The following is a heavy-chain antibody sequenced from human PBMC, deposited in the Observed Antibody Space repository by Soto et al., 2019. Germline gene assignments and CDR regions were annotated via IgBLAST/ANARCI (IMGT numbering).Heavy chain of an antibody. CDR2: ISTTSFTI. D-gene: IGHD2-15*01. Sequence: PGGSLRISCAASGFRFSTYNMDWVRQAPGKGPEWIAHISTTSFTIYYADSVKGRFTISRDNDRNSLYLEMNSLRDEDTAVYYCARDRCYDGTCYSASDSWGQGTLVTVSS. CDR3: ARDRCYDGTCYSASDS. CDR1: GFRFSTYN. J-gene: IGHJ5*01. V-gene: IGHV3-48*02.